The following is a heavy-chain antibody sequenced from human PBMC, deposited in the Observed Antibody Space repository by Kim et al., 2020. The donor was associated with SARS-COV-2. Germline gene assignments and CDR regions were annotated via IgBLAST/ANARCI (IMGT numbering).Heavy chain of an antibody. CDR2: ISSSSSYI. V-gene: IGHV3-21*01. J-gene: IGHJ5*02. Sequence: GGSLRLSCAASGFTFSSYSMNWVRQAPGKGLEWVSSISSSSSYIYYADSVKGRFTISRDNAKNSLYLQMNSLRAEDTAVYYCARDPGVHCSGGSNAYCPWGQGTLVTVSS. CDR1: GFTFSSYS. CDR3: ARDPGVHCSGGSNAYCP. D-gene: IGHD2-15*01.